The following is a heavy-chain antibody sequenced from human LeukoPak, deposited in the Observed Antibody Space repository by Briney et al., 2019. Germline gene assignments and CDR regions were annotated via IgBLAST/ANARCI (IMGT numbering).Heavy chain of an antibody. CDR1: GFTFSSYG. CDR2: IWYDGSNK. J-gene: IGHJ5*02. D-gene: IGHD3-22*01. V-gene: IGHV3-33*01. CDR3: ARSMIVETSWFDP. Sequence: GGSLTLSCAASGFTFSSYGMHWVRRAPGKGLEWVAVIWYDGSNKYYADSVKGRFTISRDNSKNTLYLQMNSLRAEDTAVYYCARSMIVETSWFDPWGQGTLVTVSS.